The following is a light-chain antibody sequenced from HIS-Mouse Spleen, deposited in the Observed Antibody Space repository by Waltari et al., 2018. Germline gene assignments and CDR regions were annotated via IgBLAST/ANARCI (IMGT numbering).Light chain of an antibody. V-gene: IGLV2-8*01. CDR3: SSYAGSNNYV. J-gene: IGLJ1*01. CDR2: EVS. Sequence: PPSASGSPGLSVTIPRTGTRSDVGGHNHCSWYQQHPGKAPKLIIYEVSNRPSGVPDRFSGSKSGNTASLTVSGLQAEDEADYYCSSYAGSNNYVFGTGTKVTVL. CDR1: RSDVGGHNH.